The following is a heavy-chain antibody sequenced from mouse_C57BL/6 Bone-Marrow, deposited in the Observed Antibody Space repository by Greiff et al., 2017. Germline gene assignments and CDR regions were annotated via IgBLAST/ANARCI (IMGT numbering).Heavy chain of an antibody. Sequence: VQLQQSGAELVKPGASVKISCKASGYTFTDYYINWVKQRPGQGLEWIGKIGPGSGSTYYNEKFKGKATLTADKSSSTAYMQLSSLTSEDSAVYVGASSRRFGTVEGDFWGKGTTLTVAS. CDR2: IGPGSGST. CDR1: GYTFTDYY. CDR3: ASSRRFGTVEGDF. D-gene: IGHD1-1*01. V-gene: IGHV1-77*01. J-gene: IGHJ2*01.